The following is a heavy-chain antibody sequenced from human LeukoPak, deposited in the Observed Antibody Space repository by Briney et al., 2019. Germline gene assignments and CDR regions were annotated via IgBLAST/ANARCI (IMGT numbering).Heavy chain of an antibody. CDR3: ARSPAGTGNYVWGSYRSFLFDY. CDR1: GGTFSSYA. Sequence: SVKVSCKASGGTFSSYAISWVRQAPGQGLEWMGGIIPIFGTANYAQKFQGRVTITADKSTSTAYMELSSLRSEDTAVYYCARSPAGTGNYVWGSYRSFLFDYWGQGTLVTVSS. CDR2: IIPIFGTA. V-gene: IGHV1-69*06. D-gene: IGHD3-16*02. J-gene: IGHJ4*02.